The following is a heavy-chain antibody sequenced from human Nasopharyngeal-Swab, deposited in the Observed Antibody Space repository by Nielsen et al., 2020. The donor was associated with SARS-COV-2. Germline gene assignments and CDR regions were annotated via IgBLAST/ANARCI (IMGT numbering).Heavy chain of an antibody. V-gene: IGHV3-23*01. Sequence: GESLKISCAASGFTFSSYAMSWVRRAPGKGLEWVSTISGSDGSAYYADSVKGRFTISRDNSRHTLCLQMNSLRAEDTAVYYCARIRTGAYFDYWGQGTLVTVSS. CDR3: ARIRTGAYFDY. D-gene: IGHD1-14*01. J-gene: IGHJ4*02. CDR2: ISGSDGSA. CDR1: GFTFSSYA.